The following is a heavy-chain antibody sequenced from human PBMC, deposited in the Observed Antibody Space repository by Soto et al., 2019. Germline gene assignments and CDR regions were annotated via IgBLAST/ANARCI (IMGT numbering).Heavy chain of an antibody. CDR3: AAPVLLWFGESVESYYYGMDV. D-gene: IGHD3-10*01. J-gene: IGHJ6*02. CDR2: IVVGSGNT. V-gene: IGHV1-58*01. CDR1: GFTFTSSS. Sequence: SVKVSCKASGFTFTSSSVQWVRQARGQRLEWIGWIVVGSGNTNYAQKFQERVTITRDMSTSTAYMELSSLRSEDTAVYYCAAPVLLWFGESVESYYYGMDVWGQGTTVTVSS.